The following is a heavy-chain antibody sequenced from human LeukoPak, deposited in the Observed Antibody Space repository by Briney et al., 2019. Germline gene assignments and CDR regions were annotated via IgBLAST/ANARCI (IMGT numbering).Heavy chain of an antibody. D-gene: IGHD3-10*01. CDR1: GYTFTSYG. V-gene: IGHV1-18*01. Sequence: ASVKVSCKASGYTFTSYGISWVRQAPGQGLEWMGWISAYNGNTNYAQKLQGRVTMTTDTSTSTAYMELRSLRSDDTAVYYCARGCRYGSARCWFDPWGQGTLVTVYS. CDR2: ISAYNGNT. J-gene: IGHJ5*02. CDR3: ARGCRYGSARCWFDP.